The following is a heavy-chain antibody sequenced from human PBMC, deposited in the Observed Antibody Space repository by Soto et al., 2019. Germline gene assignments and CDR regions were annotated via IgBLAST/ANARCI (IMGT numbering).Heavy chain of an antibody. D-gene: IGHD3-22*01. V-gene: IGHV3-23*01. CDR2: ISGSGGGST. CDR3: AKVKYYYDTSVYYYFDY. CDR1: GFTFSSYA. J-gene: IGHJ4*01. Sequence: PGGSLRLSCLASGFTFSSYAMSWVRQAPGKGLEWVSTISGSGGGSTYYADSVKGRFTISRDNSKNTLYLQMNSLRAEDTAVYYCAKVKYYYDTSVYYYFDYWGHGTKVTVS.